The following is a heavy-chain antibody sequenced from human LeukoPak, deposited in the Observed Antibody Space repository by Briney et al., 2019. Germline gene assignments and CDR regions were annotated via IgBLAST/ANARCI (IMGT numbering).Heavy chain of an antibody. Sequence: ASVKVSCKASGYTFTINGISWVRQAPGRGLEWMGWVSANSGDTIYAEKFHGRVTLTRDTSTGTAYMELNSLTYDDTAVYYCARDRWYAFDYWGQGTLVTVSS. CDR2: VSANSGDT. CDR1: GYTFTING. V-gene: IGHV1-18*01. D-gene: IGHD6-13*01. CDR3: ARDRWYAFDY. J-gene: IGHJ4*02.